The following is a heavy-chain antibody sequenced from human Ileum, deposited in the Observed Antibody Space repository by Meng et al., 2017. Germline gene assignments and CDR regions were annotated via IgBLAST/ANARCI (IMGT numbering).Heavy chain of an antibody. CDR1: YGSITSSYY. D-gene: IGHD6-19*01. CDR3: ARDGTTAVPGVWFDP. Sequence: SGPGLVNPSETLSLTCSVSYGSITSSYYWGWIRQPPGKGLEWIASIYYSGSTYYNPSLKSRVTISVDTSKNQFSLKVISVTAADTAVYYCARDGTTAVPGVWFDPWGQGTLVTVSS. J-gene: IGHJ5*02. V-gene: IGHV4-39*07. CDR2: IYYSGST.